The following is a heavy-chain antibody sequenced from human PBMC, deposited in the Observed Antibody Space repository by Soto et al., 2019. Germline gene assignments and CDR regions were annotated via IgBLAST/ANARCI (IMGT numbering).Heavy chain of an antibody. Sequence: AAVKVSCKASGYTFTTDGICCVQQSPVHWLDWMGCMCAYNGNTNYAQKLQGRVTMTTDTSTSTAYMELRSPRSDDTAVYYCASAQTHYDFCSGYSGFDYWGQGTLVTVSS. D-gene: IGHD3-3*01. CDR3: ASAQTHYDFCSGYSGFDY. V-gene: IGHV1-18*04. CDR1: GYTFTTDG. J-gene: IGHJ4*02. CDR2: MCAYNGNT.